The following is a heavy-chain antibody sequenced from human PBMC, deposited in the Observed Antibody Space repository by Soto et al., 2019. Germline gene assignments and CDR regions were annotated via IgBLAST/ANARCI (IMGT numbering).Heavy chain of an antibody. Sequence: QVQLVESGGGEVQPGRSLTISCAASGFTFVTFGLHWFRQTPGKGLEGVAVISYDGTNKFYSDSVKGRFTTSRDNFKNTLTLQMNSLRADDTAVYSCAKDLQSYGDYDYYCYGMDVWGLGTRVTVSS. CDR2: ISYDGTNK. CDR1: GFTFVTFG. D-gene: IGHD4-17*01. V-gene: IGHV3-30*18. CDR3: AKDLQSYGDYDYYCYGMDV. J-gene: IGHJ6*02.